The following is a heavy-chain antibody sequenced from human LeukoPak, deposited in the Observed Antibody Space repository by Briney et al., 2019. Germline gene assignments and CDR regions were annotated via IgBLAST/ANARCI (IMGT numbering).Heavy chain of an antibody. D-gene: IGHD3-3*01. Sequence: SETLSLTCAVYGGSFSGYYWSWIRQPPGKGLEWIGEINHSGSTNYNPSLKSRVTISVDTSKNQFSLKLSSVTAADTAVYYCASRGLRYYDFWSGYYTAGILDYWGQGTLVTVSS. J-gene: IGHJ4*02. CDR2: INHSGST. CDR1: GGSFSGYY. CDR3: ASRGLRYYDFWSGYYTAGILDY. V-gene: IGHV4-34*01.